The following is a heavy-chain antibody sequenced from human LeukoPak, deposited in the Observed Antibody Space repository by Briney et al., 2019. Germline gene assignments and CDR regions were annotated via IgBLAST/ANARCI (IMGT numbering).Heavy chain of an antibody. D-gene: IGHD1-1*01. CDR2: ISSSSSYI. CDR1: GFTFKNSW. CDR3: ARAWTTGTTHWAFDI. V-gene: IGHV3-21*01. Sequence: PGGSLRLSCVASGFTFKNSWMHWVRQVPGKGLEWLSSISSSSSYIYYADSLKGRFTISRDNARNSLYLQMNSLRAEDTAVYYCARAWTTGTTHWAFDIWGQGTMVSVSS. J-gene: IGHJ3*02.